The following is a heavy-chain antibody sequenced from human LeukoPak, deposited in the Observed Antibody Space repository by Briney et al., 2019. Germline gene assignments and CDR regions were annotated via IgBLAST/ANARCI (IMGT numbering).Heavy chain of an antibody. CDR1: GDTLTELS. D-gene: IGHD1-1*01. CDR3: ATDQRYNNNRQNDY. V-gene: IGHV1-24*01. CDR2: FDPEDGES. Sequence: GASVKVSCKVSGDTLTELSMHWVRQAPGKGLEWMGGFDPEDGESIYAQKFQGRVTMTEDTSTDTAYIELSSLRSEDTAVYYCATDQRYNNNRQNDYWGQGTLVTVSS. J-gene: IGHJ4*02.